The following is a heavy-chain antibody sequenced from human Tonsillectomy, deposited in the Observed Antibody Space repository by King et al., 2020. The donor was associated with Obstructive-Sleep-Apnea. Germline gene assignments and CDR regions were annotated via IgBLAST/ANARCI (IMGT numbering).Heavy chain of an antibody. CDR2: IIPILGIA. D-gene: IGHD3-10*01. J-gene: IGHJ4*02. V-gene: IGHV1-69*10. CDR1: GGTFSSYA. CDR3: ARGLPGKLYGSGTLFEY. Sequence: VQLVESGAEVKKPGSSVKVSCKASGGTFSSYAISWVRQAPGQGLEWMGGIIPILGIAKYAQKFQGRVTITADKSTSTAYMELSSLRSEDTAVYYCARGLPGKLYGSGTLFEYWGQGTLVTVSS.